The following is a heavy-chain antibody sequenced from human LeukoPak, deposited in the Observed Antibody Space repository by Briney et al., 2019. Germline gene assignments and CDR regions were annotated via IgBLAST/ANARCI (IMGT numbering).Heavy chain of an antibody. CDR2: IRSKANSYAT. CDR1: GFTFSDSA. V-gene: IGHV3-73*01. CDR3: AKVRVVFNWNYAYYFDS. D-gene: IGHD1-7*01. Sequence: GGSLRLSCAASGFTFSDSAIHWVRQASGKGLEWVGHIRSKANSYATVYAASVKGRFTISRDDSKNTAYLQMNSLRAEDTAVYYCAKVRVVFNWNYAYYFDSWGQGTLVTVSS. J-gene: IGHJ4*02.